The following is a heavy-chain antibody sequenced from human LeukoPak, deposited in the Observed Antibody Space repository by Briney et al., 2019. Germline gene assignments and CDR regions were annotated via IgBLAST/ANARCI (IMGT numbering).Heavy chain of an antibody. CDR1: GFTLRGYG. D-gene: IGHD1-1*01. Sequence: AGGSLRLSCAASGFTLRGYGMHWVRQAPGKGLEWVAFIRSDGSDKSYADPVKGRFTISRDNSENKLYLQINSLRVEDTAVYYCVKDTPTTGYHLDSWGQGTLVTVSS. J-gene: IGHJ4*02. V-gene: IGHV3-30*02. CDR3: VKDTPTTGYHLDS. CDR2: IRSDGSDK.